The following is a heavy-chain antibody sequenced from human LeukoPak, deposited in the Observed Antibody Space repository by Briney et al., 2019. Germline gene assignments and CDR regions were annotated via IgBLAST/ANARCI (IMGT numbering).Heavy chain of an antibody. CDR1: GFTFSSYS. J-gene: IGHJ4*02. Sequence: GGSLRLSCAASGFTFSSYSMNWVRQAPGKGLEWASYISSYSSTIYYADSVKGRFTISRDNSKNTLHLQMNSLRAEDTAVYYCARDQYSYAHAAHWGQGTLVTVSS. CDR3: ARDQYSYAHAAH. D-gene: IGHD5-18*01. V-gene: IGHV3-48*01. CDR2: ISSYSSTI.